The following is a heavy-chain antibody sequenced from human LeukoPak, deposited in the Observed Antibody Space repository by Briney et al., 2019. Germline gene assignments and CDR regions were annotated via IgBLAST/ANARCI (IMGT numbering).Heavy chain of an antibody. Sequence: ASVKVSCKASGYTFTGYYMHWVRQAPGQGLEWMGIINPSGGSTSYAQKFQGRVTMTRDTSTSTVYMELSSLRSEDTAVYYCAREFIVVVPAAIYYYYGMDVWGQGTTVTVSS. CDR2: INPSGGST. CDR3: AREFIVVVPAAIYYYYGMDV. V-gene: IGHV1-46*01. CDR1: GYTFTGYY. D-gene: IGHD2-2*02. J-gene: IGHJ6*02.